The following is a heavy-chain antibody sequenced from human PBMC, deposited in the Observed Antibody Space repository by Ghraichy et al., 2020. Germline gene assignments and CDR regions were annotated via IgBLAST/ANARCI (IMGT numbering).Heavy chain of an antibody. D-gene: IGHD1-26*01. CDR3: ARRDLVGASQFDY. CDR1: GDTFSSYA. CDR2: IIPIFGTA. V-gene: IGHV1-69*13. Sequence: SVKVSCKASGDTFSSYAISWVRQAPGQGLEWMGGIIPIFGTANYAQKFQGRVTITADESTSTAYMELSSLRSEDTAVYYCARRDLVGASQFDYWGQGTLVTVSS. J-gene: IGHJ4*02.